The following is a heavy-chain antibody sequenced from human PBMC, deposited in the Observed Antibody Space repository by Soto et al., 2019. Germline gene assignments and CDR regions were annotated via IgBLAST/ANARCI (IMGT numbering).Heavy chain of an antibody. CDR3: AREAREQWLAYNWFDP. CDR1: GGTFSSYA. Sequence: QVQLVQSGAEVKKPGASVKVSCKASGGTFSSYAVTWVRQAPGQGLEWMGEMNPIFATTNYAQKFQGRVTITADESTSTVYMELSRLTSEDTAVYYCAREAREQWLAYNWFDPWGQGTLVTVSS. CDR2: MNPIFATT. J-gene: IGHJ5*02. V-gene: IGHV1-69*01. D-gene: IGHD6-19*01.